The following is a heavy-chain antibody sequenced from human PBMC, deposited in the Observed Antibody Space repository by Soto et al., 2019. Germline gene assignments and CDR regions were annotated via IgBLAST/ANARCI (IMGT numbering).Heavy chain of an antibody. Sequence: ASVKVSCKVSGNALTELSMHWVRQAPGKGLEWMGGFDPEDGETIYTQKFQGRVTMTEDTSTDTAYMELSSLRSEDTAVYYCAKVPVYYYGGRGYPVGGYWGQGTLVTVSS. V-gene: IGHV1-24*01. CDR2: FDPEDGET. CDR3: AKVPVYYYGGRGYPVGGY. D-gene: IGHD3-10*01. J-gene: IGHJ4*02. CDR1: GNALTELS.